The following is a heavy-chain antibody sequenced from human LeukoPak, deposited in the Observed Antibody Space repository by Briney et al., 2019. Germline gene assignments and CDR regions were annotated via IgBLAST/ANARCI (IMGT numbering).Heavy chain of an antibody. CDR2: IYYSGST. J-gene: IGHJ4*02. CDR3: ARGLGRSYYYDSSGYFDY. D-gene: IGHD3-22*01. Sequence: SETLSLTCTVSGGSISSYYWSWIRQPPGKGLEWIGYIYYSGSTNYNPSLKSRVTISVDTSKNQFSLKLSSVTAADTAVYYCARGLGRSYYYDSSGYFDYWGQGTLVTASS. V-gene: IGHV4-59*01. CDR1: GGSISSYY.